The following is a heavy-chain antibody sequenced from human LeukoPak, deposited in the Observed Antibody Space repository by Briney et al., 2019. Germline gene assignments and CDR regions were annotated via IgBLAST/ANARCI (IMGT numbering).Heavy chain of an antibody. CDR3: ARGGARSSSYYYYGMDV. CDR1: GFYFSTYS. D-gene: IGHD6-13*01. V-gene: IGHV3-48*01. J-gene: IGHJ6*02. Sequence: GGSLRLSCAASGFYFSTYSMHWVRRAPGRGLEWLSYIDSSSSTIYYADSVKGRFTISRDNAKNSLYLQMNSLRAEDTAVFYCARGGARSSSYYYYGMDVWGLGTTVTVSS. CDR2: IDSSSSTI.